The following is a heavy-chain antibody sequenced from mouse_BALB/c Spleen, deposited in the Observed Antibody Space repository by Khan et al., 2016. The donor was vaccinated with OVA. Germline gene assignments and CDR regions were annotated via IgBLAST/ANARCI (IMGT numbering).Heavy chain of an antibody. CDR2: IYPGSGSI. Sequence: QVQLQQSGPELVKPGASVKMSCKASGYTFTDYVISWVKQRTGQGLEWIGEIYPGSGSIYYNEKFKGKATLTADTSSNTAYMLLSSLTSEDSAVYFCAKIYYGNSYAMDYWGQGTSGTVSS. V-gene: IGHV1-81*01. CDR3: AKIYYGNSYAMDY. CDR1: GYTFTDYV. J-gene: IGHJ4*01. D-gene: IGHD2-1*01.